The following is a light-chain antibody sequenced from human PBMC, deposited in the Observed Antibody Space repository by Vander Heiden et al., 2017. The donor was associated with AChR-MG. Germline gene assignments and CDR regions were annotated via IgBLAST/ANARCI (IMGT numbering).Light chain of an antibody. J-gene: IGLJ2*01. CDR3: QAWDSSTAVV. Sequence: SYELTQPPPVSVSPGQTASITCSGDKVGDKYACWYQQKPGQSPVLVIYQDSKRPSGIPERFSGSNSGNTATLTISGTQAMDEADDYCQAWDSSTAVVFGGGTKLTVL. CDR1: KVGDKY. V-gene: IGLV3-1*01. CDR2: QDS.